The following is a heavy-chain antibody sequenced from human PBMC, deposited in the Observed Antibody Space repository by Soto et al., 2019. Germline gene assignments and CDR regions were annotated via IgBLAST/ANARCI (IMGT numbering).Heavy chain of an antibody. J-gene: IGHJ4*02. CDR2: INEDGSDT. V-gene: IGHV3-7*01. CDR1: GFTFSSYW. D-gene: IGHD1-26*01. Sequence: EVLMVESGGDLVQPGGSLRLSCSGSGFTFSSYWMNWVRQTPGKGLEWVANINEDGSDTYYMDSVKGRFTISRDNAKNSLYVQMNSLRAEDTAVYFCVGAHFDYWGQGTLVIVSS. CDR3: VGAHFDY.